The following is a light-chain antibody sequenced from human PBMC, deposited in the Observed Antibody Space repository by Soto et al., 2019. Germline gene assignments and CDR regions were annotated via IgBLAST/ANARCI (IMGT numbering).Light chain of an antibody. CDR2: DAS. Sequence: EIVLTQSPATLSLSPAERATLSCGASQSVSSSYLAWYQQKPGLAPRLLIYDASSRATGIPDRFSGSGSGTDFTLTISRLEPEDFAVYYCQQYGSLPPITFGQGTRLEIK. CDR1: QSVSSSY. CDR3: QQYGSLPPIT. J-gene: IGKJ5*01. V-gene: IGKV3D-20*01.